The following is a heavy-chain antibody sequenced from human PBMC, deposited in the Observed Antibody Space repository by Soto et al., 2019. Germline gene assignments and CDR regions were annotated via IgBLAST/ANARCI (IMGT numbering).Heavy chain of an antibody. CDR3: AREGAFWSGYYHSGDAFDI. Sequence: EVQLVESGGGLVQPGGSLRLSCAASGFTFSSYWMHWVRQAPGKGLVWVSRINSDGSSTSYADSVKGRFTISRDNAKNTLYLQMNSLRAEDTAVYYCAREGAFWSGYYHSGDAFDIWGQGTMVTVSS. D-gene: IGHD3-3*01. CDR1: GFTFSSYW. J-gene: IGHJ3*02. CDR2: INSDGSST. V-gene: IGHV3-74*01.